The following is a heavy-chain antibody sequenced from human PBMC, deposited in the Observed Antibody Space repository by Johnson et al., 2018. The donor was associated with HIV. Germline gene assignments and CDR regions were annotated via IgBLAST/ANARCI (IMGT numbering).Heavy chain of an antibody. J-gene: IGHJ3*02. D-gene: IGHD4-17*01. CDR3: AKTDPTVTQEPFDI. Sequence: VQLVESGGGLVQPGVSLRLSCAASGFTFSSYWMSWVRQAPGKGLEWVANIKQDGSEKYYVDSVKGRFTISRDNSKNTLYLQMNSLRAEDTAVYYCAKTDPTVTQEPFDIWGQGTMVTVSS. CDR2: IKQDGSEK. V-gene: IGHV3-7*05. CDR1: GFTFSSYW.